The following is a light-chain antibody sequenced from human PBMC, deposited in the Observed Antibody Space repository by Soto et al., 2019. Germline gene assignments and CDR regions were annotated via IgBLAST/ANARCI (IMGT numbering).Light chain of an antibody. CDR2: GAS. CDR3: QQSNNWPLT. V-gene: IGKV3-15*01. J-gene: IGKJ1*01. Sequence: EIVMTQSPATLSVSPGERATLSCRASQSVSSNLAWYQQKPGQAPRLLIYGASTRATGIPARFSGSGSGTAATLTISSLQSEDFAVYYCQQSNNWPLTFGQGTKVEI. CDR1: QSVSSN.